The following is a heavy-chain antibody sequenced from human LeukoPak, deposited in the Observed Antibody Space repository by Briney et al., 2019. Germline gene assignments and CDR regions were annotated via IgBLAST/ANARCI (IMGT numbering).Heavy chain of an antibody. D-gene: IGHD6-19*01. CDR3: ARLSFASSSGRTNFDY. J-gene: IGHJ4*02. CDR2: ISSSSYT. CDR1: GFTFSDYY. V-gene: IGHV3-11*06. Sequence: GGSLRLSCAASGFTFSDYYMSWIRQAPGKGLEWVSYISSSSYTNYADSVKGRFTISRDNAKNSLYLQMNSLRAEDTAVYYCARLSFASSSGRTNFDYWGQGTLVTVSS.